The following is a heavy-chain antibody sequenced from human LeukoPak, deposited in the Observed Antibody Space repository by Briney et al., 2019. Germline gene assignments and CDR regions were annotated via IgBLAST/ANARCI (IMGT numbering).Heavy chain of an antibody. J-gene: IGHJ4*02. CDR2: IYYSGST. Sequence: PSETLSLTCAVYGGSFSGYYWSWIRQPPGKGLEWIGSIYYSGSTYYNPSLKSRVTISVDTSKNQFSLKLSSVTAADTAVYYCARRKNYYDSSGFDYWGQGTLVTVSS. D-gene: IGHD3-22*01. V-gene: IGHV4-34*01. CDR1: GGSFSGYY. CDR3: ARRKNYYDSSGFDY.